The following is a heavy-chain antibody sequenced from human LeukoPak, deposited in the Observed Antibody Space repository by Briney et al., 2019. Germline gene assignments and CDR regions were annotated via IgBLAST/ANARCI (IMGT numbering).Heavy chain of an antibody. CDR3: ARGRATVTTHWVDP. Sequence: GASVKVSCKASGYPFSNYDINWVRQATGQGLEWMGWMNPNSGNTDYAQKFQGRVTITRNTSISTAYMELSSLRSEDTAVYYCARGRATVTTHWVDPWGQGTLVTVPS. V-gene: IGHV1-8*03. D-gene: IGHD4-11*01. CDR1: GYPFSNYD. CDR2: MNPNSGNT. J-gene: IGHJ5*02.